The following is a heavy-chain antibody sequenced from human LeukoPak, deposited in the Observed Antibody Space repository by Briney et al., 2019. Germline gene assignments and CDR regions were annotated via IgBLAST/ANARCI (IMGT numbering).Heavy chain of an antibody. V-gene: IGHV1-2*02. J-gene: IGHJ1*01. CDR3: ARDFTPGYSSGLFQH. CDR1: GYTFTGYY. Sequence: ASVKVSCKASGYTFTGYYIHWVRQAPGQGLEWMGWINPNSGGTNYAQKFQGRVTMTRDTSISTAYMELSRLRSDDTAVYYCARDFTPGYSSGLFQHWGQGTLVTVSS. CDR2: INPNSGGT. D-gene: IGHD6-19*01.